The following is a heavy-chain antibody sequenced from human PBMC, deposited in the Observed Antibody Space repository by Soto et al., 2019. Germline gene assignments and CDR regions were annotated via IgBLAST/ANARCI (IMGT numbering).Heavy chain of an antibody. CDR3: ARVRPDYYDSSGYDNGFDY. V-gene: IGHV4-31*03. D-gene: IGHD3-22*01. J-gene: IGHJ4*02. CDR1: GGSISSGGYY. Sequence: QVQLQESGPGLVKPSQTLSLTCTVSGGSISSGGYYWSWIRQHPGKGLEWIGYIYYSGSTYYNPSLKSRVTISVDTSKNLFSLKLSSVTAADTAVYYCARVRPDYYDSSGYDNGFDYWGQGTLVTVSS. CDR2: IYYSGST.